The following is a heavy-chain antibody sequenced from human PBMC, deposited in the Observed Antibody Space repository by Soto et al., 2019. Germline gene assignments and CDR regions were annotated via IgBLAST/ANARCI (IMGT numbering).Heavy chain of an antibody. V-gene: IGHV1-69*01. CDR3: ARGGGAASDPYYYGMDV. D-gene: IGHD6-13*01. Sequence: QVQLVQSGAEVKKPGSSVKVSCKASGGTFSSYAISWVRQATGQGLEWMGGIIPIFGTANYAKKFQGRVTITADESTSTANVELSSLRSEDTTVYYWARGGGAASDPYYYGMDVSGQGTTVTVSS. CDR2: IIPIFGTA. J-gene: IGHJ6*02. CDR1: GGTFSSYA.